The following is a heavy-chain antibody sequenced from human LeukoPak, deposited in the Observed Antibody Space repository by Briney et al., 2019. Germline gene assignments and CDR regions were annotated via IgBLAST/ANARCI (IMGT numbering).Heavy chain of an antibody. D-gene: IGHD1-26*01. CDR3: AREGSGNYVDY. CDR1: GGSISSYY. J-gene: IGHJ4*02. Sequence: SETLSLTCTVSGGSISSYYWSWIRQPPGKGLEWIGYIYYSGSTNYNPSLKSRVTISVDTSKNQFSPKLSSVTAVDTAVYYCAREGSGNYVDYWGQGTLVTVSS. CDR2: IYYSGST. V-gene: IGHV4-59*01.